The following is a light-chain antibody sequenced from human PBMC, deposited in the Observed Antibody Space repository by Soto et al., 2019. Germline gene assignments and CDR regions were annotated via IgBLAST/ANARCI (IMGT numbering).Light chain of an antibody. CDR3: QQYLNTPRT. CDR1: QSVLYNSNNKNY. Sequence: DIVMTQSPDSLAVSLGERATINCKSSQSVLYNSNNKNYLAWYQQKPGQPPKLLIYWASTRESGVPDRFSGSGSGTDFTLTISILQTEDVAVYYCQQYLNTPRTFGQGTKVEIK. CDR2: WAS. J-gene: IGKJ1*01. V-gene: IGKV4-1*01.